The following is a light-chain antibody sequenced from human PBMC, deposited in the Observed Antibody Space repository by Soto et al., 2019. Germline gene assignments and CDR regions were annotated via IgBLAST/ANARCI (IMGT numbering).Light chain of an antibody. Sequence: DIQMTQSPSSLSASVGDGVTITCRASPSISTYLNWYHQKPGKAPKLLIYAASSLQSGVPSRFSGSGSGRDFALTISSLQPEDFATYYCQQTYNTPWTFGQGTKVDIK. CDR1: PSISTY. V-gene: IGKV1-39*01. CDR2: AAS. J-gene: IGKJ1*01. CDR3: QQTYNTPWT.